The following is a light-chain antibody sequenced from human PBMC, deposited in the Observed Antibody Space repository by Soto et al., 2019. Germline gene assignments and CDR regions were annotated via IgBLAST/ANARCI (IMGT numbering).Light chain of an antibody. V-gene: IGLV1-44*01. CDR2: RNG. CDR3: AAWDDSLNGVV. J-gene: IGLJ2*01. CDR1: SSNIETDT. Sequence: QSVLIQPPSVSGTPGQRVTISCSGLSSNIETDTISWYQQVPGAAPKLLIYRNGQRPSGVPDRFSASRSGTSASLAISGLQSEDEADYSCAAWDDSLNGVVFGGGTKVTVL.